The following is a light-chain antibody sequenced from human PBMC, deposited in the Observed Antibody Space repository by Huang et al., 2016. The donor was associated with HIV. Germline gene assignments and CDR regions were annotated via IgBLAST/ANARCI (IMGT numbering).Light chain of an antibody. CDR3: QQRSFWPPLT. J-gene: IGKJ4*01. V-gene: IGKV3-11*01. CDR1: QSIRNY. CDR2: DSS. Sequence: EIVLTQSPAILSLSPGERASLSCRASQSIRNYLAWYQQKPGQAPRLLIYDSSNRATGIPGRFSGRGAGTDFTLTISRLEPEDYAVYFCQQRSFWPPLTFGGGTKVEI.